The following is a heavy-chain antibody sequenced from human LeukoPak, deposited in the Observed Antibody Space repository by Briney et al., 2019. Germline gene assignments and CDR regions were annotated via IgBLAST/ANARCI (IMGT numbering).Heavy chain of an antibody. Sequence: SETLSLTCTVSGGSISSSSYYWGWIRQPPGKGLEWIGSIYYSGSTYYNPSLESRVTISVDTSKNQFSLKLSSVTAADTAVYYCARLQPYYYDSSGYPGNDAFDIWGQGTMVTVSS. J-gene: IGHJ3*02. CDR1: GGSISSSSYY. V-gene: IGHV4-39*01. D-gene: IGHD3-22*01. CDR3: ARLQPYYYDSSGYPGNDAFDI. CDR2: IYYSGST.